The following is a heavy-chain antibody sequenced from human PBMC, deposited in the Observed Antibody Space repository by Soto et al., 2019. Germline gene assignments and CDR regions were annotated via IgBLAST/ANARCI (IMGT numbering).Heavy chain of an antibody. CDR1: GFTFSSYA. D-gene: IGHD3-9*01. Sequence: GGSLRLSCAASGFTFSSYAMHWVRQAPGKGLEWVAVISYDGSNKYYADSVKGRFTISRDNSKNTLYLQMNSLRAEDTAVYYCARGPGDILTGYGLYYYYGMDVWGQGTTVTVSS. V-gene: IGHV3-30-3*01. J-gene: IGHJ6*02. CDR3: ARGPGDILTGYGLYYYYGMDV. CDR2: ISYDGSNK.